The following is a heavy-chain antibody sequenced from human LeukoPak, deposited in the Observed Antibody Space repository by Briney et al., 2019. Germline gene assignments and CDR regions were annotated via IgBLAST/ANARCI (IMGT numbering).Heavy chain of an antibody. V-gene: IGHV3-74*01. CDR2: INSDGSST. D-gene: IGHD6-19*01. CDR1: GFTFSSYW. Sequence: GGSLRLSCAASGFTFSSYWMHWVRQAPGKGLVWVSRINSDGSSTSYADSVKGRFTISRDNSKNTLYLQMNSLRAEDTAVYYCAKDRGIAVVTLDYWGQGTLVTVSS. CDR3: AKDRGIAVVTLDY. J-gene: IGHJ4*02.